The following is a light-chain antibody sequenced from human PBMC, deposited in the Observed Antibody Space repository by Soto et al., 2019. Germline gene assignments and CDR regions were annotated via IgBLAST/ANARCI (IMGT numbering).Light chain of an antibody. V-gene: IGKV3-20*01. J-gene: IGKJ1*01. CDR1: QSVSSN. CDR2: GAS. Sequence: EIMTTQSPATLSVSLGDRAALSWMASQSVSSNLAWYQQKPGQAPRLLIYGASSRATGIPDRFSGSGSGTDFTLTISRLEPEDFAVYYCQQYGSSPWTFGQGTKVDIK. CDR3: QQYGSSPWT.